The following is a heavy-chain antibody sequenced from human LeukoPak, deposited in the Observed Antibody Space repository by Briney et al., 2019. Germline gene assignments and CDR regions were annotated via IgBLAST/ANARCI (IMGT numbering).Heavy chain of an antibody. V-gene: IGHV1-69*01. CDR3: ARVGARNYDFWSGYEFIDWFDP. CDR2: IIPIFGTA. Sequence: ASVTVSCKASGGTFSSYAISWVRQAPGQGLEWMGGIIPIFGTANYAQKFQGRVTITADESTSTAYMELSSLRSEDTAVNYCARVGARNYDFWSGYEFIDWFDPWGQGTLVTVSS. D-gene: IGHD3-3*01. J-gene: IGHJ5*02. CDR1: GGTFSSYA.